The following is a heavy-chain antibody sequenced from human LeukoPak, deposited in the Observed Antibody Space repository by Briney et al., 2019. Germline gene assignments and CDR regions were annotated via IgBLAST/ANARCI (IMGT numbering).Heavy chain of an antibody. CDR1: GGSISSYY. CDR2: IYYSGST. J-gene: IGHJ2*01. D-gene: IGHD3-16*01. Sequence: PSETLSLTCTVSGGSISSYYWSWIRQPPGKGLEWIGYIYYSGSTNYNPSLKSRVTISVDTSKNQFSLKLSSVTAADTAVYYCARLYYDYVWGSWYFDPWGRGTLVTVSS. V-gene: IGHV4-59*01. CDR3: ARLYYDYVWGSWYFDP.